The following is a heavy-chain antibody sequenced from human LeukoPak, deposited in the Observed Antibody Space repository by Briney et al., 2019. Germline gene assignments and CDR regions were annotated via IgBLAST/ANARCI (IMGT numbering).Heavy chain of an antibody. Sequence: GGSLRLSCAASGFTFSDYYMSWIRQAPGKGLEWVSYISSSGSTIYYADSVKGRFTISRDNAKNSLYLQMNSLRAEDTAVYYCARDSRYHDFWSGYPPPDYWGQGTLVTVSS. D-gene: IGHD3-3*01. CDR2: ISSSGSTI. CDR1: GFTFSDYY. V-gene: IGHV3-11*04. J-gene: IGHJ4*02. CDR3: ARDSRYHDFWSGYPPPDY.